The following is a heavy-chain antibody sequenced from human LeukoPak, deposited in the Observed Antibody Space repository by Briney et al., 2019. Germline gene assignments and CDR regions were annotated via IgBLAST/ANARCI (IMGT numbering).Heavy chain of an antibody. V-gene: IGHV3-7*03. D-gene: IGHD2-21*01. CDR3: ARLRYSDY. CDR2: IKQEGSEK. J-gene: IGHJ4*02. Sequence: GGSLRLSCVASGFSFGSNWMSWVRQAPGKGLEWVANIKQEGSEKNYVDSVKGRFTISRDNAKNSLYLQMNSLRAEDTAVYYCARLRYSDYWGQGTLVTVSS. CDR1: GFSFGSNW.